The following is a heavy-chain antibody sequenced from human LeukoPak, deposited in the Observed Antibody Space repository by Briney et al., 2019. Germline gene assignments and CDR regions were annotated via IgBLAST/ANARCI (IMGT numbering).Heavy chain of an antibody. Sequence: GASVKVSCKASGYTFTSYGISWVRQAPGQGPEWMGWISNYNGDTRYAQDLQGRVTMTTDTSTRTAYMELRSLRSDDTAVYYCARAPNYSDSGSPLWDFWGQGTLVTVSS. CDR1: GYTFTSYG. CDR3: ARAPNYSDSGSPLWDF. V-gene: IGHV1-18*01. J-gene: IGHJ4*02. D-gene: IGHD3-10*01. CDR2: ISNYNGDT.